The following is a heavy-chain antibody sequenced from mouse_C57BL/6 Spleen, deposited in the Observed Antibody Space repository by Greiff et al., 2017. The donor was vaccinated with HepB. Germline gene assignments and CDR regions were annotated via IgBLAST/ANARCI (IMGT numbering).Heavy chain of an antibody. CDR3: ARGNYYGSSSYAMDY. CDR1: GYAFSSSW. Sequence: QVQLKESGPELVKPGASVKISCKASGYAFSSSWMNWVKQRPGKGLEWIGRIYPGDGDTNYNGKFKGKATLTADKSSSTAYMQLSSLTSEDSAVYFCARGNYYGSSSYAMDYWGQGTSVTVSS. J-gene: IGHJ4*01. CDR2: IYPGDGDT. V-gene: IGHV1-82*01. D-gene: IGHD1-1*01.